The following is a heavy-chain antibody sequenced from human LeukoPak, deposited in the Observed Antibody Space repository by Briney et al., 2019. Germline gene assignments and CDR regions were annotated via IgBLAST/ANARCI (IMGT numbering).Heavy chain of an antibody. Sequence: PSETLSLTCTVSGGSISSYYWSWIRQPAGKGLEWIGRFYTSGSPNYNPSLKSRVTMSVDTSKNQFSLNLNSVTAADTAVYYCAGGVTTEWFDPWGQGTLVTVSS. CDR2: FYTSGSP. J-gene: IGHJ5*02. CDR1: GGSISSYY. V-gene: IGHV4-4*07. CDR3: AGGVTTEWFDP. D-gene: IGHD2-21*02.